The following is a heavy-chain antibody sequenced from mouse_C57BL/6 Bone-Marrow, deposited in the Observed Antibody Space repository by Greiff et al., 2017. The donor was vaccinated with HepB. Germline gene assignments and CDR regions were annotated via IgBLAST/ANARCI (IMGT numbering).Heavy chain of an antibody. D-gene: IGHD1-1*01. V-gene: IGHV1-76*01. CDR3: AGKGYYGSSVTEFDY. J-gene: IGHJ2*01. CDR2: IYPGSGNT. Sequence: VQLQQSGAELVRPGASVKLSCKASGYTFTDYYINWVKQRPGQGLEWIARIYPGSGNTYYNEKFKGKATLTAEKSSSTAYMQLSSLTSEDSAVYFCAGKGYYGSSVTEFDYWGQGTTLTVSS. CDR1: GYTFTDYY.